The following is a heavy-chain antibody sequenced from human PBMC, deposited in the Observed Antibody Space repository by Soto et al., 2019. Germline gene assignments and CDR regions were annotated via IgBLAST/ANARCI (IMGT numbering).Heavy chain of an antibody. V-gene: IGHV3-30*18. Sequence: QVQVVESGGGVVQPGRSLTLSCAVSGFTFSTYGMYWVRQAPGKGLEWVAIISYDGSNKYYADSVMGRFAISRDNSKNTLFLQLNSLRPEDTAVYYCAKDIHDGRDGYHYGADYWGQGTQVTVSS. J-gene: IGHJ4*02. D-gene: IGHD4-17*01. CDR1: GFTFSTYG. CDR2: ISYDGSNK. CDR3: AKDIHDGRDGYHYGADY.